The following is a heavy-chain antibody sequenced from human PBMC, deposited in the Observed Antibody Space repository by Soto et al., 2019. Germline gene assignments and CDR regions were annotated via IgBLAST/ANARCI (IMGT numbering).Heavy chain of an antibody. V-gene: IGHV4-61*01. CDR1: GVSVSGGSYY. J-gene: IGHJ6*02. CDR3: ARGLNAAASYYYGFDV. D-gene: IGHD2-15*01. CDR2: IYYTGST. Sequence: SETLSLTCTVSGVSVSGGSYYWSWIRQPPGRGLEWIAYIYYTGSTNYSPSLKSRVTVSVDTSKNQFSLKLNSVTAADTAVYFCARGLNAAASYYYGFDVWGQGTTVTVSS.